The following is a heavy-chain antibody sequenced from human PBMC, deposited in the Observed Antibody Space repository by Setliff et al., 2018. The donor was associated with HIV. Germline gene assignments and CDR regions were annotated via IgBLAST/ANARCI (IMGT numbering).Heavy chain of an antibody. Sequence: SETLSLTCTISGGSISNYYWSWIRQPPGKELEWIGFTYYTGSTNYNPSLKSRVTMSVDTSKNHFSLRLNSVTAADTAVYYCARDRSYPFPYWDYWGQGTLVTVSS. D-gene: IGHD2-8*02. CDR1: GGSISNYY. CDR2: TYYTGST. CDR3: ARDRSYPFPYWDY. J-gene: IGHJ4*02. V-gene: IGHV4-59*01.